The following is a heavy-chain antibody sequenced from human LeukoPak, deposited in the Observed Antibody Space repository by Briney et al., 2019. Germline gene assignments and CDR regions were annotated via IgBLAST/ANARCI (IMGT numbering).Heavy chain of an antibody. CDR2: IYYSGST. V-gene: IGHV4-59*12. D-gene: IGHD3-22*01. J-gene: IGHJ3*02. Sequence: SETLSLTCAVYGGSFSGYYWSWIRQPPGKGLEWIGYIYYSGSTNYNPSLKSRVTISVDTSKNQFSLKLSSVTAADTAVYYCARGFSYYYDSSAKRAFDIWGQGTMVTVSS. CDR3: ARGFSYYYDSSAKRAFDI. CDR1: GGSFSGYY.